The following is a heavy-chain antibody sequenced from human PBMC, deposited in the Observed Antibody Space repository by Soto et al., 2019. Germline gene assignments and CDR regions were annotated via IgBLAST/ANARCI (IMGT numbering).Heavy chain of an antibody. D-gene: IGHD3-3*02. CDR3: ARDDHLSY. Sequence: GGSLRLSCAASGFTFDDYAMHWVRQVPGKGLEWVSGVNWNSGSIGYGDSVKGRFAISRDNAKNSLHLQMNSLSAEDTAVYYCARDDHLSYWGQGTLVTVS. J-gene: IGHJ4*02. CDR2: VNWNSGSI. V-gene: IGHV3-9*01. CDR1: GFTFDDYA.